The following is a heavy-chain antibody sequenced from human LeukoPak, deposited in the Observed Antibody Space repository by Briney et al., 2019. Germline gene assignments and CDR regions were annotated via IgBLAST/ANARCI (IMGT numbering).Heavy chain of an antibody. V-gene: IGHV3-64*01. CDR1: GFTFSSYA. J-gene: IGHJ3*02. Sequence: GGSLRLSCAASGFTFSSYAMHWVRQAPGKGLEYVSAISSNGGSTYYANSVKGRFTISRDNSKNTLYLQMGSLRAEDMAVCYCARSRWSSGWYYAFDIWGQGTMVTVSS. D-gene: IGHD6-19*01. CDR2: ISSNGGST. CDR3: ARSRWSSGWYYAFDI.